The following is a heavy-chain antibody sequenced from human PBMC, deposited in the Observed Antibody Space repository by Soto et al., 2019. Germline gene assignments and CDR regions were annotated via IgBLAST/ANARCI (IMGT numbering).Heavy chain of an antibody. J-gene: IGHJ4*02. D-gene: IGHD6-13*01. CDR2: IYYSGST. CDR3: ARGDSSSWDKEVIPYFDY. CDR1: GGSISSYY. V-gene: IGHV4-59*01. Sequence: SETLSLTCTVSGGSISSYYWSWIRQPPGKGLEWIGYIYYSGSTNYNPSLKSRVTISVDTSKNQFSLKLSSVTAADTAVYYCARGDSSSWDKEVIPYFDYWGQGTLVTVSS.